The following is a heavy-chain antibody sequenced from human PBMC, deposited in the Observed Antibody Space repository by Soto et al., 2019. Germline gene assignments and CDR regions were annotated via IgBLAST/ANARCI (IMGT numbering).Heavy chain of an antibody. Sequence: SVKVSCKASGGTFSSYAISCVRQAPGQGLEWMGGIIPIFGTANYAQKFQGRVTITADESTSTAYMELSSLRSEDTAVYYCARATIFGVVIRGWFDPWGQGTLVTVSS. CDR2: IIPIFGTA. CDR1: GGTFSSYA. D-gene: IGHD3-3*01. V-gene: IGHV1-69*13. J-gene: IGHJ5*02. CDR3: ARATIFGVVIRGWFDP.